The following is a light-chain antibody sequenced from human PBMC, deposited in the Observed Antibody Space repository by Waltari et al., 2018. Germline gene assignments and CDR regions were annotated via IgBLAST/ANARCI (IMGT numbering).Light chain of an antibody. V-gene: IGKV2-28*01. CDR3: MQSLQTSWT. CDR1: QSLLYSNGYNY. Sequence: IVMTPSPLSLPVTPGEPASISCRSSQSLLYSNGYNYLDWYLQKPGQSPQLLIYLGSNRASGVPDRFSGSGSGTDFTLKISRVEAEDVGVYYCMQSLQTSWTFGQGTKVEIK. J-gene: IGKJ1*01. CDR2: LGS.